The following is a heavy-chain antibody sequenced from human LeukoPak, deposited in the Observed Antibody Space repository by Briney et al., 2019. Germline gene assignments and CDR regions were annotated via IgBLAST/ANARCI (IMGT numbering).Heavy chain of an antibody. Sequence: GGSLRLSCAASGFTFGSYGMHWVRQAPGKGLEWVAFIRYDGSNKYYADSVKGRFTISRDNSKNTLYLQMNSLRAEDTAVYYCAKDRALQFLEWLLFDYWGQGTLVTVSS. CDR1: GFTFGSYG. D-gene: IGHD3-3*01. CDR3: AKDRALQFLEWLLFDY. J-gene: IGHJ4*02. V-gene: IGHV3-30*02. CDR2: IRYDGSNK.